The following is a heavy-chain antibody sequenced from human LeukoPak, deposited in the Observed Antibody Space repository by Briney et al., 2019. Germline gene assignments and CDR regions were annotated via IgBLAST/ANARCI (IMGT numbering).Heavy chain of an antibody. V-gene: IGHV3-30*04. CDR1: GFTFSSYA. J-gene: IGHJ3*02. Sequence: GRSLRLSCAASGFTFSSYAMHWVRQAPGKGLEWVAVISYDGSNKYYADSVKGRFTISRDNSKNTLYLQMNSLRAEDTAVYYCAVTESGYDYVWGSYPGDAFDIWGQGTMVTVSP. CDR3: AVTESGYDYVWGSYPGDAFDI. D-gene: IGHD3-16*02. CDR2: ISYDGSNK.